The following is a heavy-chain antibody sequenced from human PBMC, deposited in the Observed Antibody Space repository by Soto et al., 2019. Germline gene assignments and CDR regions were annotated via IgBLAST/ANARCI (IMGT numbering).Heavy chain of an antibody. CDR2: IYYSGST. J-gene: IGHJ6*02. V-gene: IGHV4-59*01. CDR1: CGSISSYY. D-gene: IGHD3-3*01. CDR3: ARGRRRYDFWGDYYYGMDV. Sequence: AWETLSLTCTVSCGSISSYYWSWIRQPPGKGLEWIGYIYYSGSTNYNPSLKSRVTISVDTSKNQFSPKLSSVTAADTAVYYCARGRRRYDFWGDYYYGMDVWGQGTTVTVSS.